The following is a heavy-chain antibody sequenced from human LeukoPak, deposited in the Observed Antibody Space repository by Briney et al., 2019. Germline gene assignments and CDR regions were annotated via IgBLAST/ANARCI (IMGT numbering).Heavy chain of an antibody. V-gene: IGHV4-39*07. Sequence: SETLSLTCTVSGGSISSSSYFWGWIRQPPGKGLEWIGSIYYGGSSYYNPSLKSRVTISVDTSNNQFSLKVNSVTAADTAVYYCVRDAGHQLSRRNYYAMDVWGQGTTVTVSS. J-gene: IGHJ6*02. D-gene: IGHD2-2*01. CDR3: VRDAGHQLSRRNYYAMDV. CDR2: IYYGGSS. CDR1: GGSISSSSYF.